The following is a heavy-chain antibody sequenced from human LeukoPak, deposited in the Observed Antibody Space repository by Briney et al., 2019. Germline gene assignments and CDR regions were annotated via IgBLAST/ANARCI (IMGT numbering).Heavy chain of an antibody. CDR3: ANLDRGDDGFDI. V-gene: IGHV3-66*01. J-gene: IGHJ3*02. Sequence: GGSLRLSCAASGFTVGSNNMNWIRQAPGKGLEWVSLIYSGESTYYADSVKGRFTISRDNSKNTLYLQMNSLRAEDTAVYYCANLDRGDDGFDIWGQGTLVTVSS. CDR2: IYSGEST. D-gene: IGHD3-9*01. CDR1: GFTVGSNN.